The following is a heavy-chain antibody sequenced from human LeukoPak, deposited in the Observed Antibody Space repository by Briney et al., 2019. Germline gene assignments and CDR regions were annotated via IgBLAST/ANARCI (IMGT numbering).Heavy chain of an antibody. D-gene: IGHD3-16*01. CDR2: IYTTGDT. CDR1: GVSISSYS. Sequence: PSETLSLTCTFSGVSISSYSWSWIRHPPGKGLECIWSIYTTGDTRYNPSLKSRATLSVDTSKNQFSLKLRSVTAADRAVYYCARATPVGGVRFEYWGQGTLVTVSS. V-gene: IGHV4-4*09. CDR3: ARATPVGGVRFEY. J-gene: IGHJ4*02.